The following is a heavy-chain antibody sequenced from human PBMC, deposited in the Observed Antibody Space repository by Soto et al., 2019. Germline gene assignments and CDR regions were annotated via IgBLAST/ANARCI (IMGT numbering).Heavy chain of an antibody. D-gene: IGHD6-6*01. Sequence: PGGSLRLSCAASGFTFRDYYMSWIRQAPGKGLEWVSYISSTGSYAKYADSVKGRFTISRDNAKNSLYLQMNSLRAEDTAVYYCATASSITPRTLDYWGQGTPVTVSS. CDR3: ATASSITPRTLDY. J-gene: IGHJ4*02. CDR1: GFTFRDYY. CDR2: ISSTGSYA. V-gene: IGHV3-11*06.